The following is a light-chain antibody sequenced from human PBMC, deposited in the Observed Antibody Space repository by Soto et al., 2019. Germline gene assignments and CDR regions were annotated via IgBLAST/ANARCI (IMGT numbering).Light chain of an antibody. CDR2: GAS. CDR3: QQYGNSPHT. V-gene: IGKV3-20*01. J-gene: IGKJ4*01. Sequence: PAPGTRSLCPGEIDTLSGMSSKSVTNRYLAWYQKKPGQAPRLLIYGASSRATGIPHRFSGSGSGTDFTVTISRLEPEDSGLYDGQQYGNSPHTFGRGTKVDIK. CDR1: KSVTNRY.